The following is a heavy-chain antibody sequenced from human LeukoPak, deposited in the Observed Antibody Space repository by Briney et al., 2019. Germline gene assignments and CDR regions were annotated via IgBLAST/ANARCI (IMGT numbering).Heavy chain of an antibody. V-gene: IGHV6-1*01. CDR2: TYYRSKWYN. CDR1: GDSVSSNSAA. CDR3: ARHYVVRGGRAFDI. D-gene: IGHD3-10*01. J-gene: IGHJ3*02. Sequence: SQTLSLTCAISGDSVSSNSAAWNWIRQSPSRGPEWLGRTYYRSKWYNDYAVSVKSRITINPDTSKNQFSLQLNSVTPEDTAVYYCARHYVVRGGRAFDIWGQGTMVTVSS.